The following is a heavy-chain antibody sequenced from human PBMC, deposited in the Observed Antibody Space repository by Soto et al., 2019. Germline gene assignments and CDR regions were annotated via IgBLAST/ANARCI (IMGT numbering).Heavy chain of an antibody. V-gene: IGHV4-59*08. CDR1: GGSISSYY. D-gene: IGHD6-19*01. Sequence: QVQLQESGPGLVKPSETLSLTCTVSGGSISSYYWSWIRQPPGKGLEWIGYIYYSGSTNYNPPLKSRVTISVDPAKNQFSLKLRSVTAADTAVYYCARGYGRGWYMADYWGQGTLVNVSS. CDR3: ARGYGRGWYMADY. J-gene: IGHJ4*02. CDR2: IYYSGST.